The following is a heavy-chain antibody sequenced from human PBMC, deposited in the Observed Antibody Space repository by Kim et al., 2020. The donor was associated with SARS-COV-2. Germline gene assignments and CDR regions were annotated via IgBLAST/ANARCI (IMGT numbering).Heavy chain of an antibody. CDR3: ARAPSRIVGAYGMDV. D-gene: IGHD1-26*01. V-gene: IGHV3-21*01. Sequence: DSVKGRFTISRDNAKNSLYLQMNSLRAEDTAVYYCARAPSRIVGAYGMDVWGQGTTVTVSS. J-gene: IGHJ6*02.